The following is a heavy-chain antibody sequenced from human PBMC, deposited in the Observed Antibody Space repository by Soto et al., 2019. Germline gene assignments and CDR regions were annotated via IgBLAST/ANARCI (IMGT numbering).Heavy chain of an antibody. CDR3: ARVPGP. CDR1: CASFSSAGYY. Sequence: QVQLQESGPGLSKPSQTLSLTCTVSCASFSSAGYYWIWIRQHPGKGLVWIGYSYYSGSTYYNPFLKSRVTISVDAPKNQLFLKLSSVTAADTAVYYCARVPGPWGQGTLVTVSS. J-gene: IGHJ5*02. CDR2: SYYSGST. V-gene: IGHV4-31*03. D-gene: IGHD2-2*01.